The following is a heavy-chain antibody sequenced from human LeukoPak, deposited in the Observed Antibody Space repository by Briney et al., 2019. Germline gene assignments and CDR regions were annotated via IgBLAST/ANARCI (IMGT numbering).Heavy chain of an antibody. V-gene: IGHV5-51*01. CDR1: GYKFNNYW. CDR2: IYPGDSDT. CDR3: ARDARDYYNNPGYSNWLDS. D-gene: IGHD3-22*01. Sequence: GEPLKISCKGSGYKFNNYWIAWVRRMPGKGLEWMGIIYPGDSDTTYTPFFQGQVTISADKSISTAYMQWSRLQASDSAMSDCARDARDYYNNPGYSNWLDSWGQGTLVTVSS. J-gene: IGHJ5*01.